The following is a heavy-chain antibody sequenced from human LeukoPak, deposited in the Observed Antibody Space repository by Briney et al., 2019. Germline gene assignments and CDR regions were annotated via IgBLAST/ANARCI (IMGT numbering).Heavy chain of an antibody. D-gene: IGHD2-15*01. V-gene: IGHV4-59*08. CDR3: ARHCNGGPCYSVFDY. CDR2: IYYSGNT. Sequence: SETLSLTCTVSGGSISGSYWSWIRQPPGKGLEWIGYIYYSGNTNYNPSLKSRVTISVDTSKNQFSLKLSSVTAADTAVYYCARHCNGGPCYSVFDYWGQGTLVTVSS. J-gene: IGHJ4*02. CDR1: GGSISGSY.